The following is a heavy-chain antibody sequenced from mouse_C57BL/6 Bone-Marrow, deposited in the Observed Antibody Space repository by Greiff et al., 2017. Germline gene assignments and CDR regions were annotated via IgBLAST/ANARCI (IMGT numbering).Heavy chain of an antibody. V-gene: IGHV5-6*01. CDR1: GFTFSSYG. CDR2: ISSGGSYT. D-gene: IGHD3-2*02. Sequence: EVQGVESGGDLVKPGGSLKLSCAASGFTFSSYGMSWVRQTPDKRLEWVATISSGGSYTYYPDSVKGRFTISRDNAKNTLYLQMSSLKSEDTAVXYCARGASSGYPFYAMDYWGQGTSVTVSS. J-gene: IGHJ4*01. CDR3: ARGASSGYPFYAMDY.